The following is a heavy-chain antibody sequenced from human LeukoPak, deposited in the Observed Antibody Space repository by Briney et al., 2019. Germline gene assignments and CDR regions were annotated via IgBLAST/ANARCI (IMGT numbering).Heavy chain of an antibody. V-gene: IGHV1-2*02. CDR1: GYTFTDYY. Sequence: ASVKVSCKASGYTFTDYYMHWVRQAPGQGLEWMGWINPNSGGTNYAQKFQGRVTMTRDTSISTAYMELSSLRSDYTAMYYCARRYSGFGYALHDYWGQGTLVTVSS. D-gene: IGHD5-12*01. CDR2: INPNSGGT. CDR3: ARRYSGFGYALHDY. J-gene: IGHJ4*02.